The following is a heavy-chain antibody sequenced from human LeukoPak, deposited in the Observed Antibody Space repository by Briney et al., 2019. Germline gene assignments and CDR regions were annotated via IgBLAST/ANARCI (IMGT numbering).Heavy chain of an antibody. D-gene: IGHD6-13*01. CDR1: GGSISSYY. Sequence: SETLSLTCTVSGGSISSYYWSWIRQPAGKGLEWIGRIYTSGSTNYNPSLKSRVTMSVDTSKNQFSLKLSSVTAADTAVYYCARDLLRGESGSWFEAFDIWGQGTMVTVSS. V-gene: IGHV4-4*07. CDR2: IYTSGST. CDR3: ARDLLRGESGSWFEAFDI. J-gene: IGHJ3*02.